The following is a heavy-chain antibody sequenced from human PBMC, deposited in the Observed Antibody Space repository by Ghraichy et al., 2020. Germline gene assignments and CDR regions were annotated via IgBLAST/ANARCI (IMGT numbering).Heavy chain of an antibody. CDR3: ARSYNGGRFLEETVWFDP. CDR2: VNHGGST. J-gene: IGHJ5*02. CDR1: GGLFGDYS. D-gene: IGHD3-3*01. Sequence: SQTLSLTCAVYGGLFGDYSWNWIRQSPGKGLEWIGQVNHGGSTTFNPSLKSRVSISVDTSQKQFSLKVTSVTAADTAMYYCARSYNGGRFLEETVWFDPWGQGTLVIVSS. V-gene: IGHV4-34*01.